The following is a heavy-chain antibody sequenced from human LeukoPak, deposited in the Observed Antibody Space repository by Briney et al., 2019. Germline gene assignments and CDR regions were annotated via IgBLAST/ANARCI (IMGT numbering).Heavy chain of an antibody. V-gene: IGHV1-2*02. CDR2: INPSSGGT. CDR3: ARGIAAAEVDY. J-gene: IGHJ4*02. Sequence: GASVKVSCKASGYTFTGYYMHWVRQAPGQGLEWMGWINPSSGGTNYAQKFQGRVTMTRDTSISTAYMELSRLRSDDTAVYYCARGIAAAEVDYWGQGTLVTVSS. D-gene: IGHD6-13*01. CDR1: GYTFTGYY.